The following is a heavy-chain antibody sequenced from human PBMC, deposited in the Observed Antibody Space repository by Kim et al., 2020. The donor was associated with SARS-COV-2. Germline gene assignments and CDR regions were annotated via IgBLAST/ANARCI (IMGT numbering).Heavy chain of an antibody. D-gene: IGHD3-22*01. CDR3: ARDVTYYYDSSGYDTTGMDV. J-gene: IGHJ6*02. Sequence: SETLSLTCTVSGGSVSSGSYYWSWIRQPPGKGLEWIGYIYYSGSTNYNPSLKSRVTISVDTSKNQFSLKLSSVTAADTAVYYCARDVTYYYDSSGYDTTGMDVWDQGTTVTVSS. CDR2: IYYSGST. CDR1: GGSVSSGSYY. V-gene: IGHV4-61*01.